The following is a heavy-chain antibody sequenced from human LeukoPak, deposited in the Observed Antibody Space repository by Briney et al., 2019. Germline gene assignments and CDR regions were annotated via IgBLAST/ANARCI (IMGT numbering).Heavy chain of an antibody. CDR2: IYTSGST. J-gene: IGHJ5*02. V-gene: IGHV4-4*07. CDR3: AREVVVIALYNWFDP. CDR1: GGSISSYY. Sequence: SETLSLTCTVSGGSISSYYGSWIRQPAGRGLEWIGRIYTSGSTNYNPSLRSRVTMSVDTSKNQFSLKLISVTAADAAVYYCAREVVVIALYNWFDPWGQGTLVTVSS. D-gene: IGHD3-22*01.